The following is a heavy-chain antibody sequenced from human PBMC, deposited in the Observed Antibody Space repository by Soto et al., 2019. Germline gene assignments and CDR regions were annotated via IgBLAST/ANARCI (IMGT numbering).Heavy chain of an antibody. Sequence: GGSLIHYYAASGFTFSSYGLHWVRQAPGEGLEWVAVIWYDGSNKYYADSVKGRFTISGDNSKNTLYLQMNSLRAEDTAVYYCARDGGDFWTNWSLDYWGQGTLVTVSS. V-gene: IGHV3-33*01. CDR1: GFTFSSYG. D-gene: IGHD3-3*01. CDR3: ARDGGDFWTNWSLDY. J-gene: IGHJ4*02. CDR2: IWYDGSNK.